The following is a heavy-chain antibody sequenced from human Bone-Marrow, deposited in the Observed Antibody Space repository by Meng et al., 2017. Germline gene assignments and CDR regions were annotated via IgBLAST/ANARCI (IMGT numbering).Heavy chain of an antibody. J-gene: IGHJ6*02. CDR1: GGSISSGSYY. CDR3: ARYGIGYCGGDCYRIYYYGMDV. D-gene: IGHD2-21*02. V-gene: IGHV4-61*02. Sequence: SETLSLTCTVSGGSISSGSYYWSWIRQPAGKGLEWIGRIYTSGSTNYNPSLKSRVTISVDTSKNQFSLKLSSVTAADTAVYYCARYGIGYCGGDCYRIYYYGMDVWGQGTTVTVSS. CDR2: IYTSGST.